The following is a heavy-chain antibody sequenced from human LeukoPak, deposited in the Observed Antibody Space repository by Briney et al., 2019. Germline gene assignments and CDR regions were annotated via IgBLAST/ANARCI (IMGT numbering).Heavy chain of an antibody. Sequence: PGGSLRLSCVASGFTFSNAWMSWVRQAPGKGLEWVGRIKSKTDGGTTDYAAPVKGRFTISRDDSKNTLYLQMNSLKTEDTAVYYCTTLEDWNYSIDYWGQGTLVTVSS. V-gene: IGHV3-15*01. CDR3: TTLEDWNYSIDY. D-gene: IGHD1-7*01. CDR2: IKSKTDGGTT. CDR1: GFTFSNAW. J-gene: IGHJ4*02.